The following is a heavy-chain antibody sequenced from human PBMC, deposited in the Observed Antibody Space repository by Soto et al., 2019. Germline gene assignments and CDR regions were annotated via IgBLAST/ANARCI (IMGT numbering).Heavy chain of an antibody. CDR1: GYTFTSYA. CDR3: ARSSGYHYVDY. V-gene: IGHV1-3*01. CDR2: INAGNGNT. J-gene: IGHJ4*02. D-gene: IGHD3-22*01. Sequence: ASVKVSCKASGYTFTSYAMHWVRQAPGQRLEWMGWINAGNGNTKYSQKFQGRVTITRDTSASTAYMELTSLRSEDTAVYYCARSSGYHYVDYWGQGTLVTVSS.